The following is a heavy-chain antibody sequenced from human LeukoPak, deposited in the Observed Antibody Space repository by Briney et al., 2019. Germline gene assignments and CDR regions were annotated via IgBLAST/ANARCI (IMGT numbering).Heavy chain of an antibody. Sequence: ASVKVSCKASGYSFTDYYIHWVRQAPGQGLEWMGWINPKSGGTNYAQKFQGWVSMTRDTSITTTYMEMRRLRSDDTAVYYCASGFMGYDRSGYYDDAFDIWGQGTMVTVSS. CDR2: INPKSGGT. D-gene: IGHD3-22*01. J-gene: IGHJ3*02. CDR1: GYSFTDYY. CDR3: ASGFMGYDRSGYYDDAFDI. V-gene: IGHV1-2*04.